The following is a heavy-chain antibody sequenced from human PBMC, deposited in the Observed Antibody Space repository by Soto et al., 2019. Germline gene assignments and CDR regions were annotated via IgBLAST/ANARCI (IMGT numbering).Heavy chain of an antibody. Sequence: QVQLQESGPGLVKPSQTLSLTCTVSGGSISSGGYYWSWIRQHPGKGLEWIGYIYYSGSTYYNPSLKSRVTISVDTSKNQFSLKLSSVTAADTAVYYCARVTSIFGVVIHAFDIWGQGTMVTVSS. D-gene: IGHD3-3*01. CDR3: ARVTSIFGVVIHAFDI. V-gene: IGHV4-31*03. CDR1: GGSISSGGYY. J-gene: IGHJ3*02. CDR2: IYYSGST.